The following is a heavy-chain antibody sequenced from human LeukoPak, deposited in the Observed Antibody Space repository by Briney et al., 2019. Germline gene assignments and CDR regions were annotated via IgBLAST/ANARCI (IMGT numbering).Heavy chain of an antibody. Sequence: GGSLRLSCAPTGFTFDDYAMPWVREAPGKDLEWVSGISWNSGTIDYADSVKGRFTISRDSARTSLYLQMNSLRAEDMAFYYCARDHYGSGSYGYFDYWGQGTLVTVSS. CDR2: ISWNSGTI. D-gene: IGHD3-10*01. J-gene: IGHJ4*02. CDR1: GFTFDDYA. CDR3: ARDHYGSGSYGYFDY. V-gene: IGHV3-9*03.